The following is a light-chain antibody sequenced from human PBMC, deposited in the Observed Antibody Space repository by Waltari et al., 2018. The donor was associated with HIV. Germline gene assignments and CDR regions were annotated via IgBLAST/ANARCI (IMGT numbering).Light chain of an antibody. CDR3: CSYSRGGNFDA. Sequence: QSALTQPASVSGSPGQSITISCTDDTSHTETHNFVSWYQHHPGRPPQLVIYEVTKRPSGISPRFAGSKSGTTASLTISGLQAEDEADYFCCSYSRGGNFDAFGSGTMVTV. CDR1: TSHTETHNF. CDR2: EVT. V-gene: IGLV2-23*02. J-gene: IGLJ1*01.